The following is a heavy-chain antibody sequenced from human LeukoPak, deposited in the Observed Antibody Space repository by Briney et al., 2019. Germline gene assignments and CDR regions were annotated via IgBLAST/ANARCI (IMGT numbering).Heavy chain of an antibody. J-gene: IGHJ4*02. D-gene: IGHD5-18*01. CDR2: IWYDGSNK. CDR3: ARDGGYSYGPLEYYFDY. CDR1: GFTFSSYG. Sequence: PGRSLRLSCAASGFTFSSYGMHWVRQAPGKGLEWVAVIWYDGSNKYYADSVKGRFTISRDNSKNTLYPQMSSLRAEDTAVYSCARDGGYSYGPLEYYFDYWGQGTLVTVSS. V-gene: IGHV3-33*01.